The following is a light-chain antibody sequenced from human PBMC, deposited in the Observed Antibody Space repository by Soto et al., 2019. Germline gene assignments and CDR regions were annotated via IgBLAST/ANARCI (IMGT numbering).Light chain of an antibody. CDR3: SSYAGSNVVV. J-gene: IGLJ2*01. Sequence: QSALTQPASVSGSPGQSITISCTGTSSDIGSYNFVSWHQHHPGKAPKVIIYEVHNRPSGVSNRFSGSKSGNTASLTISGLQAEDEAEYYCSSYAGSNVVVFGGGTKLTVL. CDR2: EVH. CDR1: SSDIGSYNF. V-gene: IGLV2-14*01.